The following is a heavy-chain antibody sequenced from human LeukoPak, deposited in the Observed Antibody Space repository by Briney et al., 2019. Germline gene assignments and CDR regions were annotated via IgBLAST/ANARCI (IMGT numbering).Heavy chain of an antibody. J-gene: IGHJ5*02. V-gene: IGHV4-31*03. Sequence: SQTLSLTCTVSGGSISSGGYCWSWIRQHPGKGLEWIGYIYYSGSTYYNPSLKSRVTISVDTSKNQFSLKLSSVTAADTAVYYCARAQYNWFDPWGQGTLVTVSS. CDR2: IYYSGST. CDR3: ARAQYNWFDP. CDR1: GGSISSGGYC.